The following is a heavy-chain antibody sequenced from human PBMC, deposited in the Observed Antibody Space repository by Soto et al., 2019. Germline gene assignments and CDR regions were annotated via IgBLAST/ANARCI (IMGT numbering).Heavy chain of an antibody. CDR3: ARTKSTAVAGPGRTWYNWFDP. D-gene: IGHD6-19*01. CDR2: ISVYNGNT. Sequence: ASVKVSCKASGDTFSIDLVGWLRQTPGQGLEWMAWISVYNGNTNYAQNLQGRVTMTTDTSTSTAYMELRSLTPDDTAVYYCARTKSTAVAGPGRTWYNWFDPWGQGTLVTVSS. CDR1: GDTFSIDL. J-gene: IGHJ5*02. V-gene: IGHV1-18*01.